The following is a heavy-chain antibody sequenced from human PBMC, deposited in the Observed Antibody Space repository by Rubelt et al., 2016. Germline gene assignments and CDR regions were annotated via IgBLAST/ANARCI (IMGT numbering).Heavy chain of an antibody. Sequence: QVQLVQSGAEVKKPGASVKVSCKASEYSFTKNPIHWVRQAPGQRLEWMGWINAGTGNKQYSQKFQGRVTMTRDTSARTAYMELSSLRSEDTAVYYCAREDTTDRGWYDALDIWGQGTMVTVSS. J-gene: IGHJ3*02. CDR1: EYSFTKNP. CDR3: AREDTTDRGWYDALDI. V-gene: IGHV1-3*01. D-gene: IGHD6-19*01. CDR2: INAGTGNK.